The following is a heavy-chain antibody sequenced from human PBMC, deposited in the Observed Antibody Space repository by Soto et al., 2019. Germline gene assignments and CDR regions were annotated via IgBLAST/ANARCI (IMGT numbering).Heavy chain of an antibody. J-gene: IGHJ4*02. CDR2: VSGGGDTT. CDR1: GFTFNTFF. D-gene: IGHD2-8*01. Sequence: GGSLRLSCAASGFTFNTFFMNWVRQAPGKGLEWVSTVSGGGDTTYYADSVKGRFTISRDNSKNTLFLQMNSLRAEDTAIYYCTKVMFPNFDVNFDSWRQGIPDPVSS. V-gene: IGHV3-23*01. CDR3: TKVMFPNFDVNFDS.